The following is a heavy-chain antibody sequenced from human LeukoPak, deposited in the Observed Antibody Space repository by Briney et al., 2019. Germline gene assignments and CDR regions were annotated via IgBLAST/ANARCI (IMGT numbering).Heavy chain of an antibody. CDR3: ARPLYDSSGYYQTPDAFDI. CDR1: GGSFSGYY. D-gene: IGHD3-22*01. J-gene: IGHJ3*02. Sequence: SETLFLTCAVYGGSFSGYYWSWIRQPPGKGLEWIGEINHSGSTNYNPSLKSRVTISVDTSKNQFSLKLSSVTAADTAVYYCARPLYDSSGYYQTPDAFDIWGQGTMVTVSS. CDR2: INHSGST. V-gene: IGHV4-34*01.